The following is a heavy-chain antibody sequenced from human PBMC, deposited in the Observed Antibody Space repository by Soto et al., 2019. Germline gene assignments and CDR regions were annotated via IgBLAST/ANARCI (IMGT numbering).Heavy chain of an antibody. Sequence: SVKVSCKASGYTFTSYYMHWVRQAPGQGLEWMGRIIPILGIANYAQKFQGRVTITADKSTSTAYMELSSLRSEDTAVYYCAIEVATTGNDYWGQGTLVTVSS. CDR2: IIPILGIA. CDR1: GYTFTSYY. J-gene: IGHJ4*02. D-gene: IGHD5-12*01. V-gene: IGHV1-69*04. CDR3: AIEVATTGNDY.